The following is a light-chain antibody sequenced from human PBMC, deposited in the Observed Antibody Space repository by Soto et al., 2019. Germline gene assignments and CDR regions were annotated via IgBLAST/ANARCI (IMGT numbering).Light chain of an antibody. CDR3: QSYDSSLSGSVV. V-gene: IGLV1-40*01. CDR2: GNS. CDR1: SSNIGAGYD. Sequence: QTVVTQPPSVSGAPGQRVTISCTGSSSNIGAGYDVHWYQQLPGTAPKLLIYGNSNRPSGVPDRFSGSKSGISASLAITGLQAEDEADYYCQSYDSSLSGSVVFGGGTKVTVL. J-gene: IGLJ2*01.